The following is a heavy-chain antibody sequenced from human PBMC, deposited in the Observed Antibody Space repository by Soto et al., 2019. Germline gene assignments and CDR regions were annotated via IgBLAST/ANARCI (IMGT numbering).Heavy chain of an antibody. D-gene: IGHD5-12*01. V-gene: IGHV4-31*03. CDR2: IYYSGST. CDR1: GGSISSGGYY. CDR3: AASCVACGGFNYYGMDV. J-gene: IGHJ6*02. Sequence: QVQLQESGPGLVKPSQTLSLTCTVSGGSISSGGYYWSWIRQHPGKGLEWIGYIYYSGSTYYNPXLKSRVTISVDXSXNXXSLKLSSVTAAATAVYYCAASCVACGGFNYYGMDVWGQGTTVTVSS.